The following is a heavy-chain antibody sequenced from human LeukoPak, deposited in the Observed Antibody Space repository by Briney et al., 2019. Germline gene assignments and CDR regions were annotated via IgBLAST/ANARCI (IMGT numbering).Heavy chain of an antibody. D-gene: IGHD6-13*01. CDR1: GFRFSNYA. CDR3: AKQIAAESGYYGMDV. V-gene: IGHV3-23*01. CDR2: IIASSGAT. Sequence: GGSLRLSCATSGFRFSNYAMNWVRQAPGKGLEWVSLIIASSGATFYADSVKGRFTISRDNSKNTLYLQMNSLRAEDTAVYYCAKQIAAESGYYGMDVWGQGTTVTVSS. J-gene: IGHJ6*02.